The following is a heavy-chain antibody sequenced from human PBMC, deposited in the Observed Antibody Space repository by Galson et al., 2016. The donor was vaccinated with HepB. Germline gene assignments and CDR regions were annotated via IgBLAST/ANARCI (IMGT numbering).Heavy chain of an antibody. CDR3: ARRSGNYWGWFDP. J-gene: IGHJ5*02. Sequence: SETLSLTCGVYGGSIRGYYWSWIRQPPRKGLEWIGEINHNGGTNYNPSLKSRVNISLDTSNNQFSLRLNSGSAADTAVYYCARRSGNYWGWFDPWGQGTLVTVSS. CDR1: GGSIRGYY. V-gene: IGHV4-34*01. CDR2: INHNGGT. D-gene: IGHD3-16*01.